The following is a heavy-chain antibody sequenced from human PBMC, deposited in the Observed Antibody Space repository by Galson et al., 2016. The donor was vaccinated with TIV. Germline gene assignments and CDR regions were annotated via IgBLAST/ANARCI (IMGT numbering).Heavy chain of an antibody. D-gene: IGHD2-21*01. CDR1: TFTVNNNY. CDR3: ARDRRFCGKECFLHYYYGMDV. CDR2: ISGGGAT. J-gene: IGHJ6*02. Sequence: SLRLSCAASTFTVNNNYMSWVRLAPGRGLEWVSIISGGGATNYADSVKGRFTISRDNSKTVLYLQMSRLRVEDTALYYCARDRRFCGKECFLHYYYGMDVWGQGTPVTVSS. V-gene: IGHV3-66*02.